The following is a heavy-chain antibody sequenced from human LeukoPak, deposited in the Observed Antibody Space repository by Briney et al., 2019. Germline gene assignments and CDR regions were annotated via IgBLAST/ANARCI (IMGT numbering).Heavy chain of an antibody. CDR3: ASSNYLWYFDY. CDR2: ISYDGSNK. D-gene: IGHD2/OR15-2a*01. J-gene: IGHJ4*02. Sequence: GGSLRLSCAASGFTFSSYAMHWVRQAPGKGLEWVAVISYDGSNKYYADSVKGRFTISRDNSKNTLYLQMNSLRAEDTAVYYCASSNYLWYFDYWGQGTLVTVSS. CDR1: GFTFSSYA. V-gene: IGHV3-30-3*01.